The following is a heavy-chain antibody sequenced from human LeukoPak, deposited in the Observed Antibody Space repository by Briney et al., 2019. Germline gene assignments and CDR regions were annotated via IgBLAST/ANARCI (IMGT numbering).Heavy chain of an antibody. Sequence: GGSLRLSCAASGFTFDDYAMHWVRQAPGKGLEWVSGISWNSGSIGYADSVKGRFTISRDNSKNTLYLQMNSLRAEDTAVYYCARGSLWLQLDYWGQGTLVTVSS. J-gene: IGHJ4*02. D-gene: IGHD6-13*01. CDR1: GFTFDDYA. CDR2: ISWNSGSI. CDR3: ARGSLWLQLDY. V-gene: IGHV3-9*01.